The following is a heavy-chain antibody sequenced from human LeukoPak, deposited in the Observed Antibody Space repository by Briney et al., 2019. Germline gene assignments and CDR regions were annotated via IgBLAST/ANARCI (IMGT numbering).Heavy chain of an antibody. CDR2: ISPSGGST. CDR3: ARVTRGALGY. J-gene: IGHJ4*02. V-gene: IGHV1-46*01. D-gene: IGHD3-10*01. CDR1: GYTFTSYY. Sequence: ASVKVSCEASGYTFTSYYMHWVRQAPGQGLEWMGLISPSGGSTSYAQKFQGRVTMTRDTSTSAVYMELSSLRSEDTAVYYCARVTRGALGYWGQGTLVTVSS.